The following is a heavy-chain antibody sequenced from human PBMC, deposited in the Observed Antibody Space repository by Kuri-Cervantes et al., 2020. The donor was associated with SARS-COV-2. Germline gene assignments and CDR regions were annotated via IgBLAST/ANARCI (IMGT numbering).Heavy chain of an antibody. D-gene: IGHD3-3*01. CDR3: ARVGYDFWSGPNWFDP. CDR2: MNPNSGNT. CDR1: IYTSMNYG. V-gene: IGHV1-8*01. J-gene: IGHJ5*02. Sequence: ASVKVSCKAPIYTSMNYGISWVRQAPGQGLEWMGWMNPNSGNTGYAQKFQGRVTITRNTSISTAYMELSSLRSEDTAVYYCARVGYDFWSGPNWFDPWGQGTLVTVSS.